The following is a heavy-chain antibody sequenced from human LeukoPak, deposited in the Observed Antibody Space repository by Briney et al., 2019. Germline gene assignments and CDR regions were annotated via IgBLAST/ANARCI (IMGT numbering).Heavy chain of an antibody. J-gene: IGHJ4*02. CDR2: IYSGGST. V-gene: IGHV3-53*01. CDR1: GFTVSSNY. Sequence: GGSLRLSCAASGFTVSSNYMSWVRQAPGKGLEWVSVIYSGGSTYYADSVRGRFTISRDNAKNSLYLQMSSLRAEDTAVYYCARDFSFWGQGTLVTVSS. CDR3: ARDFSF.